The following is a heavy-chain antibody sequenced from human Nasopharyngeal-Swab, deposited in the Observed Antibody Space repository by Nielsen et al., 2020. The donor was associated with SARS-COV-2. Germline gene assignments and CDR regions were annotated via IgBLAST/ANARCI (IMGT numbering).Heavy chain of an antibody. CDR1: GFTFSSYG. V-gene: IGHV3-30*03. Sequence: GGSLRLSCAASGFTFSSYGMHWVRQAPGKGLEWVAVISYDGSNKYYADSVKGRFTISRDNSKNTLYLQMNSLRAEDTAVYYCARVSNWNYGDYWGQGTLVTVSS. J-gene: IGHJ4*02. CDR2: ISYDGSNK. D-gene: IGHD1-7*01. CDR3: ARVSNWNYGDY.